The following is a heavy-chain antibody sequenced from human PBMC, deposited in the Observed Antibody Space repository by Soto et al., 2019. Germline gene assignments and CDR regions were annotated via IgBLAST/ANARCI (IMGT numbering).Heavy chain of an antibody. V-gene: IGHV4-59*08. CDR3: ARTYGGKSFGLDP. Sequence: PSETLSLTCTVSGGSISSYYWSWIRQPPGKGLEWIGHIYYSGSIKYNPSLKSRVTISVDTSKNQFSLKLSSVTAADTAVYYCARTYGGKSFGLDPWGQGTLVTVSS. J-gene: IGHJ5*02. D-gene: IGHD4-17*01. CDR2: IYYSGSI. CDR1: GGSISSYY.